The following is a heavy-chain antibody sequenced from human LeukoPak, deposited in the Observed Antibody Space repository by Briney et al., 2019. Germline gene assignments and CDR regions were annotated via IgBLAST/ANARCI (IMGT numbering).Heavy chain of an antibody. D-gene: IGHD5-12*01. Sequence: LSGGSLRLSCAASGFTFSSYAMSWVRQAPGKGLEWVSAISGSGGSTYYADSVKGRFTISRDNSKNTLYLQMNSLRAEDTAVYYCAKSEGGSKWLRLGYFDYWGQGTLVTVSS. V-gene: IGHV3-23*01. CDR1: GFTFSSYA. CDR3: AKSEGGSKWLRLGYFDY. CDR2: ISGSGGST. J-gene: IGHJ4*02.